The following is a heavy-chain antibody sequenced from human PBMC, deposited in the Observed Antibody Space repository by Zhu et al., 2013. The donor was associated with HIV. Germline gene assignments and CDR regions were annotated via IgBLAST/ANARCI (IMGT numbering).Heavy chain of an antibody. CDR2: INPNTGDT. CDR3: ATVSSTTSSNY. Sequence: QVLLVQSGAVVQKPGASVKVSCKASGYTFIGYFIHWVRQAPGQGLDWMGWINPNTGDTNYAQRFQGGVRMTRDTSISTAYLELTSLRFDDAAIYYCATVSSTTSSNYWGQGTLVTVSS. D-gene: IGHD2-2*01. CDR1: GYTFIGYF. J-gene: IGHJ4*02. V-gene: IGHV1-2*02.